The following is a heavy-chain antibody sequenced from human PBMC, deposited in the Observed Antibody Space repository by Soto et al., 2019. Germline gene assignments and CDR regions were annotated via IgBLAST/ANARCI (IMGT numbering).Heavy chain of an antibody. Sequence: SDTLSLTWTVSGGSISSYYWSWIRQPPGKGLEWIGHINHSGSANYNPSLKSRVTISVHTSSSQFSLELSSVTAADTAVYYCARGLISGSHYSGGWYYFDSWGQGTQVTVSS. CDR2: INHSGSA. D-gene: IGHD1-26*01. CDR1: GGSISSYY. J-gene: IGHJ4*02. V-gene: IGHV4-59*12. CDR3: ARGLISGSHYSGGWYYFDS.